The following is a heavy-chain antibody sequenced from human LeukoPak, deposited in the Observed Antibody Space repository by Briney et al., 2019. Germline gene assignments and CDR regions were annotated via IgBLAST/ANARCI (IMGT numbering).Heavy chain of an antibody. CDR2: IYTSGST. V-gene: IGHV4-61*02. D-gene: IGHD3-22*01. CDR3: ARTGRYYDSSGYYYSNDY. Sequence: PSETLSLTCTVSGGSISSGSYYWSWIRQPAGKGLEWIGRIYTSGSTNYNPSLKGRVTISVDTSTNQFSLKLSSVTAADTAVYYCARTGRYYDSSGYYYSNDYWGQGTLVTVSS. J-gene: IGHJ4*02. CDR1: GGSISSGSYY.